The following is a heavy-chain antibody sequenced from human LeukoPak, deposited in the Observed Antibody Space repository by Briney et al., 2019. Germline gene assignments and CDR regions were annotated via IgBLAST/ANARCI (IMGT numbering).Heavy chain of an antibody. Sequence: SETLSLTCTVSGGSISSSSYYWGWIRQPPGKGLEWIGSIYYSGSTYYNPSLKSRVTISVDTSKNQFSLKLSSVTAADTAVYYCARVVADYYDSSGYLGVWGKGTTVTVSS. J-gene: IGHJ6*04. CDR2: IYYSGST. CDR3: ARVVADYYDSSGYLGV. V-gene: IGHV4-39*07. CDR1: GGSISSSSYY. D-gene: IGHD3-22*01.